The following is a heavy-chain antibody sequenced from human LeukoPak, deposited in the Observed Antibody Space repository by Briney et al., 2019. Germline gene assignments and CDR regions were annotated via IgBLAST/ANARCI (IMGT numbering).Heavy chain of an antibody. J-gene: IGHJ3*02. CDR1: GYTFTGYY. Sequence: ASVKVSCRASGYTFTGYYMHWVRQAPGQGLEWMGWINPNSGGTNYAQKFQGRVTMTRDASISTAYMELSRLRSDDTAVYYCARDHGKSNAFDIWGQGTMVTVSS. D-gene: IGHD1-26*01. CDR3: ARDHGKSNAFDI. CDR2: INPNSGGT. V-gene: IGHV1-2*02.